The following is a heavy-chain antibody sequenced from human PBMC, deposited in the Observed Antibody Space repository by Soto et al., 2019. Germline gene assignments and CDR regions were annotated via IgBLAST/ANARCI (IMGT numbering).Heavy chain of an antibody. CDR2: INHSGST. CDR3: ARQGGGDRGKYYYYYYGMDV. D-gene: IGHD2-21*02. J-gene: IGHJ6*02. Sequence: SDTLSLTCAVYGGSFSGYYWTWIRQPPGTGLEWIGEINHSGSTNYNPSLKSRVTISVDTSKNQFSLKLSSVTAADTAVYYCARQGGGDRGKYYYYYYGMDVWGQGTTVT. CDR1: GGSFSGYY. V-gene: IGHV4-34*01.